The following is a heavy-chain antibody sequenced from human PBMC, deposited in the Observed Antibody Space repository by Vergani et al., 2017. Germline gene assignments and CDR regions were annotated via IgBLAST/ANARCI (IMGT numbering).Heavy chain of an antibody. Sequence: QVQLVQSGAEVKKPGSSVKVSCKASGGTFSSYAISWVRQAPGQGLEWMGRIIPILGIANYAQKFQGRVTMTRNTSISTAYMELSSLRSEDTAVYYCARGDRDTAMAPAGYWGQGTLVTVSS. D-gene: IGHD5-18*01. V-gene: IGHV1-69*04. CDR2: IIPILGIA. CDR1: GGTFSSYA. CDR3: ARGDRDTAMAPAGY. J-gene: IGHJ4*02.